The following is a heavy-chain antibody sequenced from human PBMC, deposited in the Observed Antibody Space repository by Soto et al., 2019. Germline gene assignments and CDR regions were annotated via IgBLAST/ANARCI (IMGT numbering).Heavy chain of an antibody. CDR1: GFTFRQYG. CDR3: ARDAAARDGRGGMDV. V-gene: IGHV3-33*01. Sequence: GSLRLSCAASGFTFRQYGMHWVRQAPGKGLEWVAVIFYDESKEYYADSVRGRFTISRDNSNNMLYLQMNSLRGEDTALYYCARDAAARDGRGGMDVWGQGTTVTVSS. J-gene: IGHJ6*02. CDR2: IFYDESKE. D-gene: IGHD6-6*01.